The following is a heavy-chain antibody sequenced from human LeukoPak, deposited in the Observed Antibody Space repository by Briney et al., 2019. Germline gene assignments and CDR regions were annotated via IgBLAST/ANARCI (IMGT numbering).Heavy chain of an antibody. Sequence: AGGSLRLSCAASGFTFSSYSMNWVRQAPGKGLEWVSSISSSSSYIYYADSVKGRFTISRDNAKNSLYLQMNSLRVEDTAVYYCARGGNSAFYDDRYDYWGQGTLVTVSS. CDR1: GFTFSSYS. J-gene: IGHJ4*02. V-gene: IGHV3-21*01. D-gene: IGHD3-22*01. CDR3: ARGGNSAFYDDRYDY. CDR2: ISSSSSYI.